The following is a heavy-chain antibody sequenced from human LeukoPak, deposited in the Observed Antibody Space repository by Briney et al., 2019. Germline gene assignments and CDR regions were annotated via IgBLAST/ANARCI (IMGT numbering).Heavy chain of an antibody. CDR2: IRYDGSNK. CDR3: AKDSLRNYDSSGIDY. Sequence: GGSLRLSCAASGFTFSSYGMHWVRQAPGKGLEWVAFIRYDGSNKYYADSVKGRFTISRDNSKNTLYLQMNSLRAEDTAVYYCAKDSLRNYDSSGIDYWGQGTLVTVSS. V-gene: IGHV3-30*02. CDR1: GFTFSSYG. J-gene: IGHJ4*02. D-gene: IGHD3-22*01.